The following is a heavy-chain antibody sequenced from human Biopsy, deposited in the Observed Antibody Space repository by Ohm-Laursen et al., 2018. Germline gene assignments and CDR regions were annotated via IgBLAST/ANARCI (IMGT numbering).Heavy chain of an antibody. V-gene: IGHV1-69*01. Sequence: GSSVKVSCKAPGGTFSNYGVNWVRQAPGQGLEWLGGNIPILGTGNYAQKFQDRVTVAADASTSTATMELRSLRSDDTAVYYCARGGSFLPSEYFHHWGQGTLVTVSS. D-gene: IGHD3-16*01. J-gene: IGHJ1*01. CDR1: GGTFSNYG. CDR2: NIPILGTG. CDR3: ARGGSFLPSEYFHH.